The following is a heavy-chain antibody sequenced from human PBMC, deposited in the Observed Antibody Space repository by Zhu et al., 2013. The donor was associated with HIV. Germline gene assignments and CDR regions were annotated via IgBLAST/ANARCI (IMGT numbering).Heavy chain of an antibody. CDR2: INPSGGSP. D-gene: IGHD1-26*01. V-gene: IGHV1-46*01. CDR3: ARASGSYRNDHDY. Sequence: QVQLVQSGAEVKKPGASVKVSCKASGYTFTSYYMHWVRQAPGQGLEWMGIINPSGGSPTYAQKFQGRVTMTRDTSTSTVYMELSRLTSEDTAVYYCARASGSYRNDHDYWGQGTLVTVSS. CDR1: GYTFTSYY. J-gene: IGHJ4*02.